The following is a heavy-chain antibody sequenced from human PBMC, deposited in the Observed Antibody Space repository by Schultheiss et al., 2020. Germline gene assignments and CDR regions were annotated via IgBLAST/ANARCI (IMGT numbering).Heavy chain of an antibody. J-gene: IGHJ4*02. CDR3: ARVAMFDSGGYYYYQDY. Sequence: SQTLSLTCAVYGGSFSGYYWSWIRQPPGKGLEWIGEINHSGSTNYNPSLKSRVTISVDTSRNQFSLKLTSVTAADTAVYYCARVAMFDSGGYYYYQDYWGQGTLVTVSS. CDR1: GGSFSGYY. V-gene: IGHV4-34*01. CDR2: INHSGST. D-gene: IGHD3-22*01.